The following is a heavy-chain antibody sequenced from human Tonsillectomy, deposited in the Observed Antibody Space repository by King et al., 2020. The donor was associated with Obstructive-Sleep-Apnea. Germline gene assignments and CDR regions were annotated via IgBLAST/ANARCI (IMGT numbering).Heavy chain of an antibody. J-gene: IGHJ4*02. D-gene: IGHD3-22*01. CDR3: ATQAGTYYDSSGYYDY. Sequence: VQLQESGPGLVKPSQTLSLTCTVSGGSISSGGYYWSWIRQHPGKGLGGIGYIYYSGSTYYNPSLKSRVTISVDTSKNPFSLRLSSVTAADTAVYYCATQAGTYYDSSGYYDYWGQGTLVTVSS. CDR1: GGSISSGGYY. CDR2: IYYSGST. V-gene: IGHV4-31*03.